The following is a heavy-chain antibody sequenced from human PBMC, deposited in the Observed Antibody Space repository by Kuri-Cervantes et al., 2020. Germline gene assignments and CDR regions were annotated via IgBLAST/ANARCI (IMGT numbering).Heavy chain of an antibody. CDR2: IWYDGSNK. V-gene: IGHV3-33*01. J-gene: IGHJ3*02. Sequence: SLKISCAAPGFTFSDYYMTWIRQAPGKGQEWVAVIWYDGSNKYYADSVNGRFTISSDNSKNTLYLQMNSLRAEDTAVYYCARGPSSGWYFGAFYIWGQGTMVTVSS. D-gene: IGHD6-19*01. CDR3: ARGPSSGWYFGAFYI. CDR1: GFTFSDYY.